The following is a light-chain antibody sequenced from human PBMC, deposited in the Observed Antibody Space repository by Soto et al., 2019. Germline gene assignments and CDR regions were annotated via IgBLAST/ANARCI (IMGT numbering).Light chain of an antibody. Sequence: EIQMTQSPSTLSASVGHRVTITCRASQSVYTWLAWFQQKPGKAPKLLILKVSNLESGVPSRFRGSGSGTDFTLTISSLQPDDFAIYYCQQYNSYPHTFGGGTKVEIK. CDR2: KVS. J-gene: IGKJ4*01. CDR3: QQYNSYPHT. V-gene: IGKV1-5*03. CDR1: QSVYTW.